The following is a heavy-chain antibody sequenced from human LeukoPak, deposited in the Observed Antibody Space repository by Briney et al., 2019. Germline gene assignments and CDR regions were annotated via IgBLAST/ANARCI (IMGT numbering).Heavy chain of an antibody. J-gene: IGHJ4*02. CDR3: ARGEWELLPFDY. V-gene: IGHV4-4*07. Sequence: SETLSLTCTVSGGSISSYYWSWIRQPDGKGLEWIGRIYTSGSTNYNPSLKSRVTMSVDTSKNQFSLKLSTVTAADTAVYYCARGEWELLPFDYWGQGTLVTVSS. CDR2: IYTSGST. D-gene: IGHD1-26*01. CDR1: GGSISSYY.